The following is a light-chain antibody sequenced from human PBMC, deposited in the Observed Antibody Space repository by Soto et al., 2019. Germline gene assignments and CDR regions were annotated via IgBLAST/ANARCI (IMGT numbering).Light chain of an antibody. CDR2: DVT. Sequence: QSALTQPASVSGSPGQSISIPCTGTSSDIGAFNFVSWYQQHPGKAPKVLIYDVTNRPSGVDYRFSGSKSGNTASLIISGLRPEDEADYYCSSFTSASTRIFGTGTKLTVL. CDR1: SSDIGAFNF. CDR3: SSFTSASTRI. J-gene: IGLJ1*01. V-gene: IGLV2-14*03.